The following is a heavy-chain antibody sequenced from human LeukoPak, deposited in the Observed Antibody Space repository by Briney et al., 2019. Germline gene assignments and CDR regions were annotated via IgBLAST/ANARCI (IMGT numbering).Heavy chain of an antibody. V-gene: IGHV1-69*06. D-gene: IGHD5-12*01. J-gene: IGHJ6*03. CDR3: AREPGGDIVATVSWGNSYYYYYMDV. CDR2: IIPIFGTA. Sequence: GASVKVSCKATRGTFSSYAMSWGRQAPGQGLEWMGRIIPIFGTANYAQKFQGRVTITADKSTSTAYMELSSLRSEDTAVYYCAREPGGDIVATVSWGNSYYYYYMDVWGKGTTVTVSS. CDR1: RGTFSSYA.